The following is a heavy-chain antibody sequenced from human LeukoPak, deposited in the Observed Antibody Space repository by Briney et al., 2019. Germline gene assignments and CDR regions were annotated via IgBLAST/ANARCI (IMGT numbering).Heavy chain of an antibody. V-gene: IGHV4-4*07. D-gene: IGHD1-26*01. CDR3: ARGGIVGATSSLHYMDV. CDR1: GGSISSYY. CDR2: IYTSGST. Sequence: SESLSLTCTVSGGSISSYYWSWIRQPAGKGLEWIGRIYTSGSTNYNPSLKSRVTISVDKSKNQFSLKLSSVTAADTAVYYCARGGIVGATSSLHYMDVWGKGTTVTVSS. J-gene: IGHJ6*03.